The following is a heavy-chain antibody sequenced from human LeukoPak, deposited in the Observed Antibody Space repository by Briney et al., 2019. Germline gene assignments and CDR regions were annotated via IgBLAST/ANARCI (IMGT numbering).Heavy chain of an antibody. Sequence: GESLKISCKGSGYSFTHYWIAWVRQMPGKGLEWLGIIYPGDSDTRYSPSFQGQVTISADKTISTAYLQWSSLQASDTAMYYCARADSLSWPKCGFWGQGTLVTVSS. CDR1: GYSFTHYW. CDR3: ARADSLSWPKCGF. CDR2: IYPGDSDT. J-gene: IGHJ4*02. D-gene: IGHD6-13*01. V-gene: IGHV5-51*01.